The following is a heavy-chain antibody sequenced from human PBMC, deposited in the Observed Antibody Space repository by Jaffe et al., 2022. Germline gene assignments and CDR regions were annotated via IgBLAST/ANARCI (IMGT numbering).Heavy chain of an antibody. CDR1: GFTFDDYA. Sequence: EVQLVESGGGLVQPGRSLRLSCAASGFTFDDYAMHWVRQAPGKGLEWVSGISWNSGSIGYADSVKGRFTISRDNAKNSLYLQMNSLRAEDTALYYCAKDITMNIVASARFDYWGQGTLVTVSS. D-gene: IGHD5-12*01. CDR2: ISWNSGSI. CDR3: AKDITMNIVASARFDY. V-gene: IGHV3-9*01. J-gene: IGHJ4*02.